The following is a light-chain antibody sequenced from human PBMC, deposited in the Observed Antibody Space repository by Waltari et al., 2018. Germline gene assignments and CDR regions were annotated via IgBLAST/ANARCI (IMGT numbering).Light chain of an antibody. Sequence: SYVLTQPPSVSVAPGKTARITCGGHNIGRKSVHWFQQGPGQAPMLVIYYDTDRPSGIPERFSGSNSGNTATLTISRVEAGDEADYYCQSYDSSLSGVVFGGGTKLTVL. CDR1: NIGRKS. CDR3: QSYDSSLSGVV. CDR2: YDT. J-gene: IGLJ2*01. V-gene: IGLV3-21*01.